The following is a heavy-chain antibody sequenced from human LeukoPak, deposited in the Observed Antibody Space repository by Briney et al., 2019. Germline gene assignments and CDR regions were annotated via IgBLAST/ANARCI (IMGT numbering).Heavy chain of an antibody. D-gene: IGHD3-10*01. J-gene: IGHJ6*03. CDR1: GYTFTSYY. V-gene: IGHV1-69*05. CDR2: IIPIFGTA. CDR3: AGYYGSGSYYNVWPTYYMDV. Sequence: SVKVSCKASGYTFTSYYMHWVRQAPGQGLEWMGGIIPIFGTANYAQKFQGRVTITTDESTSTAYMELSSLRSEDTAVYYCAGYYGSGSYYNVWPTYYMDVWGKGTTVTVSS.